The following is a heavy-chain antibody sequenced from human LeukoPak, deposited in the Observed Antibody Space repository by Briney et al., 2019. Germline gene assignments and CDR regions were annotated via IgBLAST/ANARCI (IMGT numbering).Heavy chain of an antibody. CDR1: GLTFSNYL. CDR2: IYTDGRTT. D-gene: IGHD1-26*01. V-gene: IGHV3-74*01. J-gene: IGHJ3*02. CDR3: ASISGSRGSDFDI. Sequence: GGSLRLSCAVSGLTFSNYLMHWVRQAPGKGLEWVSLIYTDGRTTFYADSVQGRVTISRDNARNTLYLQMNSLRAGDTAVYYCASISGSRGSDFDIWGQGTMVTVSS.